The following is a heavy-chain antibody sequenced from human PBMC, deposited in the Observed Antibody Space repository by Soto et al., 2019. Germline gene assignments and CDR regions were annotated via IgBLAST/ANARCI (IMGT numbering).Heavy chain of an antibody. CDR2: ISGYNGNT. V-gene: IGHV1-18*01. J-gene: IGHJ6*02. Sequence: QVQLVQSGGEVKKPGASVKVSCKTSGYSFTTYGISWVRQAPGQGLEWMGWISGYNGNTNYAQKFQGRVTMTTHTSTGTAYMDLRSLRSDGTAVYYCAREGPAPYYYYGMDVWGQGSTVAVSS. CDR1: GYSFTTYG. CDR3: AREGPAPYYYYGMDV.